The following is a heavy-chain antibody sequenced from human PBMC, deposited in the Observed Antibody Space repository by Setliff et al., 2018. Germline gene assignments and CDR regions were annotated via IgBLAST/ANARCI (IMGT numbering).Heavy chain of an antibody. D-gene: IGHD6-13*01. Sequence: ASVKVSCKGSGYILSSYGISWVRQAPGQGLEWMGIIHTGGGSASYAQKFQGRVTMTSDTSTSTVYMEVNSVTSDDTAIYYCARGGMAAAGRKGVFEYWGQGTVVTVSS. CDR2: IHTGGGSA. CDR1: GYILSSYG. CDR3: ARGGMAAAGRKGVFEY. J-gene: IGHJ4*02. V-gene: IGHV1-46*01.